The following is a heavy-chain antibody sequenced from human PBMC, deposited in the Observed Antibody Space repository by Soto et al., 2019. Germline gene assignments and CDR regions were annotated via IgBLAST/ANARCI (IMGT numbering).Heavy chain of an antibody. D-gene: IGHD3-10*01. CDR2: IIPIFGTA. CDR1: GGTFSSYA. Sequence: SVKVSCKASGGTFSSYAISWVRQAPGQGLEWMGGIIPIFGTANYAQKFQGRVTITADESTSTAYMELSSLRSEDTAVYYCAREQTYYYGSGSYNFDYWGQGTLVTVSS. V-gene: IGHV1-69*13. J-gene: IGHJ4*02. CDR3: AREQTYYYGSGSYNFDY.